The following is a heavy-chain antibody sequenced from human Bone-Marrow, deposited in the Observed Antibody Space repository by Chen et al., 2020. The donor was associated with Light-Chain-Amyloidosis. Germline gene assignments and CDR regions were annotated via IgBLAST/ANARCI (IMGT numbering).Heavy chain of an antibody. V-gene: IGHV1-69*06. CDR1: GGAFSSSA. D-gene: IGHD6-19*01. CDR2: IIPIFGTA. Sequence: QVQLVQSGAEVKKPGSSVKVSCKAFGGAFSSSAISWVRQAPGQGLEWMGGIIPIFGTANYAQKFQGRVTITADKSTSTAYMELSSLRSEDTAVYYCARDREEQWLQRGFYFDYWGQGTLVTVSS. J-gene: IGHJ4*02. CDR3: ARDREEQWLQRGFYFDY.